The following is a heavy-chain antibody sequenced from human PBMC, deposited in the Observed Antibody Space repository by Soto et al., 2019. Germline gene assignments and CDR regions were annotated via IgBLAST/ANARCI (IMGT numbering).Heavy chain of an antibody. Sequence: PGGSLRLSFAASGFTFSSYGMHWVRQAPGKGLEWVAVIWYDGSNKYYADSVKGRFAISRDNSKNTLYLQMNSLRAEDTAVYYCARLYYDFWSGPHDPHYYGMDVWGQGTTVTVSS. CDR2: IWYDGSNK. CDR3: ARLYYDFWSGPHDPHYYGMDV. V-gene: IGHV3-33*01. J-gene: IGHJ6*02. CDR1: GFTFSSYG. D-gene: IGHD3-3*01.